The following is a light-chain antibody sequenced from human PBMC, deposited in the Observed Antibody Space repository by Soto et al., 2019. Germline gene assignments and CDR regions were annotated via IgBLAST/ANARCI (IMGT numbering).Light chain of an antibody. CDR2: DTT. CDR1: TGAVTNGHY. J-gene: IGLJ1*01. CDR3: LLSYNGPYV. Sequence: QAVVTQEPSLTVSPGGTVTLTCGSSTGAVTNGHYPYWFQQKPGQAPRTLIYDTTNRHSWTPARFSGSLLGGKAALTLSGAQPEDEAEYYCLLSYNGPYVFETGTKVTVL. V-gene: IGLV7-46*01.